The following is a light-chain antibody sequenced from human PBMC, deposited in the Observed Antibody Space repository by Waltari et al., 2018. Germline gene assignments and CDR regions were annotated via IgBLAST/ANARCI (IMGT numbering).Light chain of an antibody. CDR1: SSNIGSNS. V-gene: IGLV1-47*01. Sequence: QSVLTQPPSASGAPGQRVTISCSGSSSNIGSNSVYWYQQFPGTAPRLLIYRNFQGPSGVPERFSGSKSGTSASRAISGLRSEDEAEYYCAVWDDNLYGVVFGGGTKLTVL. J-gene: IGLJ2*01. CDR3: AVWDDNLYGVV. CDR2: RNF.